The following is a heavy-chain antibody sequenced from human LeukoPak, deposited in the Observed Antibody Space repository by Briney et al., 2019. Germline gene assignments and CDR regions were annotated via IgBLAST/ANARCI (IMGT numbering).Heavy chain of an antibody. V-gene: IGHV4-4*07. CDR3: ARAPEFSSGWLLDY. CDR2: IYISGST. D-gene: IGHD6-19*01. Sequence: PSETLSLTCTVSGGSIRSYYWGWIRQPAEKGLEWIGRIYISGSTNYNPSLKSRVTMSVDTSKNQFSLKLSSVTAADTAVYYCARAPEFSSGWLLDYWGQGTLVTVSS. J-gene: IGHJ4*02. CDR1: GGSIRSYY.